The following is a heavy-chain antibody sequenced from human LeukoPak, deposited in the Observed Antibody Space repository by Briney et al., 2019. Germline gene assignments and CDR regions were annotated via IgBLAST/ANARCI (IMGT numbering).Heavy chain of an antibody. V-gene: IGHV4-4*09. D-gene: IGHD6-19*01. CDR1: GGSISNYY. J-gene: IGHJ3*02. CDR3: ARPYSSGWYGAFDI. Sequence: PSETLSLTCTVSGGSISNYYWSWIRQPPGKGLEWIGYIYTGASTKYNPSLKSRVTISVDTSKNQFSLELSSVTAADTAVYYCARPYSSGWYGAFDIWGQRTMVTVSS. CDR2: IYTGAST.